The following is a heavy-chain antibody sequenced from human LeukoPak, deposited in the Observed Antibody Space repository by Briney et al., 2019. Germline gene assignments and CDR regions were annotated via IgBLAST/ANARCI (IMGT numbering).Heavy chain of an antibody. CDR1: GFTFSSYG. CDR2: ISYDGSKK. Sequence: GRSLRLSCAASGFTFSSYGMHWVRQGPGNGLEWVAVISYDGSKKYYVDSVKGGFTFSRDNSTNTPHLQMHSLRSEDTAVYYCAKDRGSASGWYHFDYWGQGTLVTVSS. J-gene: IGHJ4*02. D-gene: IGHD6-19*01. CDR3: AKDRGSASGWYHFDY. V-gene: IGHV3-30*18.